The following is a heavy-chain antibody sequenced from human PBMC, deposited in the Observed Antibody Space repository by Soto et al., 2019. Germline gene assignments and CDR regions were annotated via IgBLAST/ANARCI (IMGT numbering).Heavy chain of an antibody. D-gene: IGHD1-26*01. Sequence: SLRLSCAASGFTFSTYAVHWVRQAPGKGLEWVALISYDGGNKYYADSVKGRFTISRDNSKNTLYLQMNSLRTEDTAVYYCARDLGGSYGGDAFDIWGQGTMVTVSS. CDR1: GFTFSTYA. V-gene: IGHV3-30-3*01. CDR2: ISYDGGNK. CDR3: ARDLGGSYGGDAFDI. J-gene: IGHJ3*02.